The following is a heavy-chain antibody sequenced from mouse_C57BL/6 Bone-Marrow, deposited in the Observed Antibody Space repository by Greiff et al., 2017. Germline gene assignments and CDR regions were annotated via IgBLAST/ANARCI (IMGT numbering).Heavy chain of an antibody. Sequence: EFQLQQSGPELVKPGASVKISCKASGYTFTDYYMNWVKQSHGKSLEWIGDINPNNGGTSYNQKFKGKATLTVDKSSSTAYMELRSLTSEDSAVYYCGLWDFDVWGTGTTVTVSS. J-gene: IGHJ1*03. V-gene: IGHV1-26*01. CDR2: INPNNGGT. CDR1: GYTFTDYY. CDR3: GLWDFDV.